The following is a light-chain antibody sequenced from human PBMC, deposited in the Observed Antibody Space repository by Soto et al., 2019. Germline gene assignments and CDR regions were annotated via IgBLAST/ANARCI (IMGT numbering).Light chain of an antibody. J-gene: IGKJ2*01. Sequence: EIVMTQSPGTLSVSPGERANLSCRASQSLSSNLAWYQQKPGQAPRLLIYGASTRATGIPARFSGSGSGTEFTLTISSLQSEDFAVYYCQQYNNWPPYTFGQGTKLEIK. CDR3: QQYNNWPPYT. CDR1: QSLSSN. CDR2: GAS. V-gene: IGKV3-15*01.